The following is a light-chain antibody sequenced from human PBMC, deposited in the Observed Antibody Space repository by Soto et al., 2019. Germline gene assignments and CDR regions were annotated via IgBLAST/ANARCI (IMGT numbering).Light chain of an antibody. CDR3: QQYGDWPPET. CDR1: QSVIRN. CDR2: GAS. V-gene: IGKV3-15*01. Sequence: EVVLTQSPATLSVSPGDRATLSCRASQSVIRNLAWYQQKPGQAPRLLIYGASTRATGVPARFSGSGSATEFTLFISSLQSEDVAVYYCQQYGDWPPETFGQGTKLEI. J-gene: IGKJ2*01.